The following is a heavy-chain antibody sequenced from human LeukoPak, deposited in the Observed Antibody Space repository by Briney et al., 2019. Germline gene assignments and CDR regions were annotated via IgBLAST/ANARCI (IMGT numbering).Heavy chain of an antibody. CDR1: GYTFTYYG. CDR2: ISACNCKT. D-gene: IGHD4-17*01. CDR3: ARDDYGDYVSYFLH. J-gene: IGHJ1*01. V-gene: IGHV1-18*01. Sequence: ASVKVSCKASGYTFTYYGISWVRQAPGQGPEWLGWISACNCKTNYAQKVQGRVIMTTDTSTSTAYMELRSLRSDDTAVYYCARDDYGDYVSYFLHWGQGTLVIVSS.